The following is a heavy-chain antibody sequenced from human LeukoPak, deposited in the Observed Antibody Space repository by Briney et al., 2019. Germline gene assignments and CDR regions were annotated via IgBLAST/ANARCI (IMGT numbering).Heavy chain of an antibody. CDR1: GFTFSRYT. V-gene: IGHV3-21*01. Sequence: GGSLRLSCAASGFTFSRYTMHWIRQAPGKGLKWVSSISGSNSYIFYADSVKGRFTVSRDNAKDSLYLQMNSLRAEDTAVYYCARALTTLTYEGYWGQGTLVTVSS. J-gene: IGHJ4*02. CDR2: ISGSNSYI. D-gene: IGHD1-1*01. CDR3: ARALTTLTYEGY.